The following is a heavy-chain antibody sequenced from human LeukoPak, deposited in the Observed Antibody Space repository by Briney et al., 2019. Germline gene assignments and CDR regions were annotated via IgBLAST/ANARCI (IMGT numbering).Heavy chain of an antibody. D-gene: IGHD3-22*01. J-gene: IGHJ4*02. CDR1: GGSISSGSYY. CDR2: IYTSGST. CDR3: ARESRYYYDRSDY. Sequence: ASETLSLTCTVSGGSISSGSYYWSWIRQPAGKGLEWIGRIYTSGSTNYNPSLKSRVTISVDTSKNQFSLKLSSVTAADTAVYYCARESRYYYDRSDYWGQGTLVTVSS. V-gene: IGHV4-61*02.